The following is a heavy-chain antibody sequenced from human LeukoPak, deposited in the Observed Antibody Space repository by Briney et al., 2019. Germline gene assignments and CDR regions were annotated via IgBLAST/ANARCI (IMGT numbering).Heavy chain of an antibody. CDR1: GGSISSSGYY. J-gene: IGHJ3*02. Sequence: SETLSLTCTVSGGSISSSGYYWGWLRQPPGKGLECIGTISYSGSTYYDPSLKSRVTISVDTSNNHFSLRLNFVTAAGTAVYYCARWSWNAFDIWGQGTMVTVSS. CDR3: ARWSWNAFDI. D-gene: IGHD3-10*01. V-gene: IGHV4-39*02. CDR2: ISYSGST.